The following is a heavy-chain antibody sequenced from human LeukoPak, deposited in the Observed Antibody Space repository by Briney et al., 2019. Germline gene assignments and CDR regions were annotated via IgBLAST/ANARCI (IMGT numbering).Heavy chain of an antibody. CDR2: IKRDGSEK. D-gene: IGHD6-13*01. J-gene: IGHJ4*02. Sequence: GGSLRLSCAASGFTFSSYWMSWVRQAPGKGLEWVANIKRDGSEKYYVDSVKGRFTISRDNAKNSLYLQMNSLRAEDTAVYYCASPAGIAAAPSDYWGQGTLVTVSS. V-gene: IGHV3-7*01. CDR3: ASPAGIAAAPSDY. CDR1: GFTFSSYW.